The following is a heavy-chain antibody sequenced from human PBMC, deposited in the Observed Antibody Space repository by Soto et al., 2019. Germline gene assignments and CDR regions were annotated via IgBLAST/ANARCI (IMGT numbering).Heavy chain of an antibody. V-gene: IGHV3-15*01. Sequence: EVQLVESGGGLVKPGGSLRLSCAASGFTFSNAWMSWVRQAPGKGLEWVGRIKSKTDGGTTDYAAPVKGRVTISSDDSKNTLYRQMTSLKAEVTAVYYCAKGLDIVARGSWGGGALVTVSS. CDR3: AKGLDIVARGS. J-gene: IGHJ5*02. CDR1: GFTFSNAW. CDR2: IKSKTDGGTT. D-gene: IGHD5-12*01.